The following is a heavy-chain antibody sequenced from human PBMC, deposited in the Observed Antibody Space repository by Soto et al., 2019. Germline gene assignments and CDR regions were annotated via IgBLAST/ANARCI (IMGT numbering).Heavy chain of an antibody. V-gene: IGHV3-72*01. J-gene: IGHJ3*02. D-gene: IGHD3-22*01. CDR1: GFTFSSYA. CDR2: SRNKANSYTT. CDR3: IRLLDYYVSGRYSVDALDI. Sequence: GRYLRLSCAASGFTFSSYAMSWVRQAPGKELEWVGRSRNKANSYTTDYAASVKVRFTISRDDSKNSLYLQMNSLKSDDTAVYYCIRLLDYYVSGRYSVDALDIWGQGTMVTGS.